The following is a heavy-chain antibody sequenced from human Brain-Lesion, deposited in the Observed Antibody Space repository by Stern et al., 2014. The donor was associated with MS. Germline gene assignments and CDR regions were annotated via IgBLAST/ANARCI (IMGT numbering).Heavy chain of an antibody. CDR1: GGSVSSTSYA. J-gene: IGHJ5*02. CDR3: AGEEDIRYCSGGSCTGNWFDP. Sequence: VQLVESGPGLVKPSETLSLTCTVAGGSVSSTSYAWAWIRQPPGKGLEWIGTLYYSGNTYYSPSLKSRLTISLDTSKNQFSLQMWFVAAADTAVYYCAGEEDIRYCSGGSCTGNWFDPWGQGTLVTVSS. D-gene: IGHD2-15*01. V-gene: IGHV4-39*01. CDR2: LYYSGNT.